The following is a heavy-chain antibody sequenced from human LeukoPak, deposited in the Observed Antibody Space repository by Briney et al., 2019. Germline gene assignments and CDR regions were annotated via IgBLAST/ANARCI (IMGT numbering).Heavy chain of an antibody. J-gene: IGHJ4*02. V-gene: IGHV4-4*07. CDR2: IYPSGST. CDR1: GGSTNTYC. D-gene: IGHD5-12*01. Sequence: SETLSLTCTVSGGSTNTYCWSWIRQPAEKGLEWVGRIYPSGSTYYNPSLKSRVTISIDKSKNQFSLRLTSVTAADTAVYYCARDRSGYSEYYFDYWGQGSLVTVSS. CDR3: ARDRSGYSEYYFDY.